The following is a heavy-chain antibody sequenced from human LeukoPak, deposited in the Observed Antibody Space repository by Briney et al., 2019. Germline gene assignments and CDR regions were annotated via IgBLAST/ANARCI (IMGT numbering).Heavy chain of an antibody. CDR3: ARDGSRRNYYGSGKSGFDY. D-gene: IGHD3-10*01. CDR2: MYYSGST. V-gene: IGHV4-59*12. Sequence: PSETLSLTCTVSGGSISSYYWSWIRQPPGKGLEWIGYMYYSGSTNYNPSTNYNPSLKSRVTISVDTSKNQFSLKLSSVTAADTAVCYCARDGSRRNYYGSGKSGFDYWGQGTLVTVSS. J-gene: IGHJ4*02. CDR1: GGSISSYY.